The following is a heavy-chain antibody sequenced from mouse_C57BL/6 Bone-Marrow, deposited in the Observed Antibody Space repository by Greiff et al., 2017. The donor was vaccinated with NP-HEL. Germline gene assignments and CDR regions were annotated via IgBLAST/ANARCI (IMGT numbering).Heavy chain of an antibody. CDR3: ARLIITTVVAPYFDY. V-gene: IGHV1-18*01. D-gene: IGHD1-1*01. CDR1: GYTFTDYN. CDR2: INPNNGGT. J-gene: IGHJ2*01. Sequence: VQLKQSGPELVKPGASVKIPCKASGYTFTDYNMDWVKQSHGKSLEWIGDINPNNGGTIYNQKFKGKATLTVDKSSSTAYMELRSLTSEDTAVYYCARLIITTVVAPYFDYWGQGTTLTVSS.